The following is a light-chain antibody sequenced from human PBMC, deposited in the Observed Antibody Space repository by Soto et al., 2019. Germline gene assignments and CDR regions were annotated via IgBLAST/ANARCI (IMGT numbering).Light chain of an antibody. V-gene: IGLV2-8*01. CDR1: SSDVGGYNY. J-gene: IGLJ1*01. CDR3: SSYTSSSTPYV. Sequence: QSALTQPPSASGSPGQSVTISCAGTSSDVGGYNYVSWYQQYPGKVPKLMIYEVSERPSGVPDRFSGSKSGNTASLTISGLQAEDEADYYCSSYTSSSTPYVFGTGTKVTVL. CDR2: EVS.